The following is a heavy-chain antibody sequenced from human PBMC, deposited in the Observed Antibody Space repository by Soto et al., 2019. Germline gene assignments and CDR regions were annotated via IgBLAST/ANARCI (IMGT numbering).Heavy chain of an antibody. Sequence: EVQLLESGGGLVQPGGSLRLSCAASGFTFSSYAMSWVRQAPGKXXEWVSAISGSGGSTYYADSVKGRFTISRDNSKNTLYLQMNSLRAEDTAVYYCAKDRRIAAAGTYYWGQGTLVTVSS. V-gene: IGHV3-23*01. CDR1: GFTFSSYA. J-gene: IGHJ4*02. CDR2: ISGSGGST. CDR3: AKDRRIAAAGTYY. D-gene: IGHD6-13*01.